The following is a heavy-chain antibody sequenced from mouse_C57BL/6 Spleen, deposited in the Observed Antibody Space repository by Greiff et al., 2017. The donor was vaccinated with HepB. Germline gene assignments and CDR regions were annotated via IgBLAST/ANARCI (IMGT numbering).Heavy chain of an antibody. CDR1: GFTFSSYA. CDR3: ARDLTAQAAWFAY. CDR2: ISDGGSYT. D-gene: IGHD3-2*02. V-gene: IGHV5-4*01. J-gene: IGHJ3*01. Sequence: EVQGVESGGGLVKPGGSLKLSCAASGFTFSSYAMSWVRQTPEKRLEWVATISDGGSYTYYPDNVKGRFTISRDNAKNNLYLQMSHLKSEDTAMYYCARDLTAQAAWFAYWGQGTLVTVSA.